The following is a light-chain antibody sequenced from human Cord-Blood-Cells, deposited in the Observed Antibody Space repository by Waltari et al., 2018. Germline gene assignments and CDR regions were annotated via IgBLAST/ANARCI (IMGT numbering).Light chain of an antibody. J-gene: IGLJ3*02. CDR3: QAWDSSTAV. CDR1: HLGAKY. V-gene: IGLV3-1*01. Sequence: SYELTQPPSVSVSPGQTARLTCSGDHLGAKYACWYQQKPGQSPVLVIYQDSKRPSGIPERFSGYNSGNTATLTISGTQAMDEAYYYCQAWDSSTAVFGGGTKLTVL. CDR2: QDS.